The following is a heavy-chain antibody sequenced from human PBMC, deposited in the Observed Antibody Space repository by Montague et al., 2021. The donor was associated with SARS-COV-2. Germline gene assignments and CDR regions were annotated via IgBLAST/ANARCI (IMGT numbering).Heavy chain of an antibody. D-gene: IGHD2-21*01. V-gene: IGHV4-39*01. J-gene: IGHJ5*01. CDR1: SGSIISSGYY. Sequence: SETLSLTCSVSSGSIISSGYYWGWIRQPPGKELEWIGNIYYSGTTYYSPSLQSRGTISVDTSKNHLSLRLSSVTAADTAVYYCARQDAWAYCGDEGYRGWFDSWGQGTLVTVSS. CDR2: IYYSGTT. CDR3: ARQDAWAYCGDEGYRGWFDS.